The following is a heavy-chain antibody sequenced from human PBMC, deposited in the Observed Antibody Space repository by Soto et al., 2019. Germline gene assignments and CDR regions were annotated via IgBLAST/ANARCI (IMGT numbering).Heavy chain of an antibody. CDR1: GYTFTNNV. CDR2: INAGDDNT. J-gene: IGHJ4*02. V-gene: IGHV1-3*01. Sequence: QVQLVQPGAEVRKLGASVKVSGKVSGYTFTNNVLLWVPRAPGQRLEWMGSINAGDDNTKYSQKFQGRVTITTDTSASTAYMELSSLRSEDTAVYYCARESGYPLDYWGQGTLVTVSS. CDR3: ARESGYPLDY. D-gene: IGHD3-22*01.